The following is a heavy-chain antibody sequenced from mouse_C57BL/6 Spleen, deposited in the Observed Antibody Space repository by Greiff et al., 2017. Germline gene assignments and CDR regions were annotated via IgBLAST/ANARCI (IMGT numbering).Heavy chain of an antibody. CDR2: IYPSDSET. CDR1: GYTFTSYW. CDR3: ARRGYYGPYYFDY. D-gene: IGHD1-1*02. Sequence: QVQLKQPGAELVRPGSSVKLSCKASGYTFTSYWMDWVKQRPGQGLEWIGNIYPSDSETHYNQKFKDKATLTVDKSSSTAYMQLSSLTSEDSAVYYGARRGYYGPYYFDYWGQGTTLTVSS. V-gene: IGHV1-61*01. J-gene: IGHJ2*01.